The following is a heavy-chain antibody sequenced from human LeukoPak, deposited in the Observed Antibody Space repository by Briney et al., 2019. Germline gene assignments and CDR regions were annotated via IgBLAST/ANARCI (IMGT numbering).Heavy chain of an antibody. CDR1: GFTFSSYA. Sequence: GGSLRLSCAASGFTFSSYAIHWVRQAPGKGLDWVALISFDGSSKYYADSVKGRFTISRDSSTLYLQMNSLRTEDTAVYYCARGSVGTPPPFDYWGQGTLVTVSS. CDR2: ISFDGSSK. J-gene: IGHJ4*02. D-gene: IGHD2-15*01. V-gene: IGHV3-30-3*01. CDR3: ARGSVGTPPPFDY.